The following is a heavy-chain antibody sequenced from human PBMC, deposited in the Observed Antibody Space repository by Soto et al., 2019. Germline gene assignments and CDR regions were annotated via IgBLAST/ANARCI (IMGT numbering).Heavy chain of an antibody. J-gene: IGHJ4*02. Sequence: DVQLLESGGGLVQPGGSLRLSCAASGFSFSSYAMVWVRQAPGKGLEWVSVISARGGSSYFADSVKGRFTISRDNSKNVLSLEMNSLRAEDTAIYFCAKGSIEYSASVDNWGQGTLFLVSS. D-gene: IGHD4-4*01. CDR2: ISARGGSS. CDR1: GFSFSSYA. V-gene: IGHV3-23*01. CDR3: AKGSIEYSASVDN.